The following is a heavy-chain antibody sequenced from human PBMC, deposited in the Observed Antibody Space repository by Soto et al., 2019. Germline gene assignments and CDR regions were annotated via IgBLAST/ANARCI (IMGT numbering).Heavy chain of an antibody. CDR2: INAGNGNT. J-gene: IGHJ4*02. V-gene: IGHV1-3*01. Sequence: ASVKVSCKASGYTFTSYAMHWVRQAPGQRLEWMGWINAGNGNTKYSQKFQGRVTITRDTSASTAYMEPSSLRSEDTAVYYCARAMYSSSSRGTFDYWGQGTLVTVSS. CDR1: GYTFTSYA. D-gene: IGHD6-6*01. CDR3: ARAMYSSSSRGTFDY.